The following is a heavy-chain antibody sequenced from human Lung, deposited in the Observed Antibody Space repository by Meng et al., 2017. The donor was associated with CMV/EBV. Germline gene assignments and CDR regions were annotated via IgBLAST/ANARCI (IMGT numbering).Heavy chain of an antibody. V-gene: IGHV3-21*01. CDR1: GFTFSSYT. J-gene: IGHJ5*02. CDR3: AREAAAALNWFDP. CDR2: ISSSSSYI. D-gene: IGHD6-13*01. Sequence: EVQLVESGGGLVKSGGSLRHTCAASGFTFSSYTMNWVRQAPGKGLEWVSSISSSSSYIYYADSVKGRFTISRDNAKNSLYLQMNSLRAEDTAVYYCAREAAAALNWFDPWGQGTLVTVS.